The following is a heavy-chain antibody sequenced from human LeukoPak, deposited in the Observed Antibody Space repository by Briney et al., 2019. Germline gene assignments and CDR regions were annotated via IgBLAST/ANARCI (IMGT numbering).Heavy chain of an antibody. Sequence: AASVKVSCKASGGTFSSYAISWVRQAPGQGLEWIGRIIPILGIANYAQKFQGRVTITADKSTSTAYMELSSLRSEDTAVYYCARERPYDYVWGSYRFPYYFDYWGQGTLVTVSS. CDR2: IIPILGIA. V-gene: IGHV1-69*04. D-gene: IGHD3-16*02. CDR3: ARERPYDYVWGSYRFPYYFDY. J-gene: IGHJ4*02. CDR1: GGTFSSYA.